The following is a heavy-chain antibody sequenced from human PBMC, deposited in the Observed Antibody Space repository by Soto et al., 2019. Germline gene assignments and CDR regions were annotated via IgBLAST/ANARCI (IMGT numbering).Heavy chain of an antibody. CDR3: AKDSRGSGKLYDY. J-gene: IGHJ4*02. D-gene: IGHD3-10*01. Sequence: EVQLLESGGGLVQPGGSLRLSCAASGFTFSSYAMSWVRQAPGKGLEWVSAISGSGGSTYYADSVKGRFTISRDTSKNTLYPQMNSLRAEDTAVYDCAKDSRGSGKLYDYWGQGTLVTVSS. CDR1: GFTFSSYA. V-gene: IGHV3-23*01. CDR2: ISGSGGST.